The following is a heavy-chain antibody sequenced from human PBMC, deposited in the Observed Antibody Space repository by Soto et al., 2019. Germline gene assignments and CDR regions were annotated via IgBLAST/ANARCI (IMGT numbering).Heavy chain of an antibody. CDR3: GRHYPIGNNWNYFDY. CDR2: IFYTGST. J-gene: IGHJ4*02. D-gene: IGHD1-1*01. Sequence: SETLSLTCTVSDGSISSYYWGWIRQPTGKGLEWIGYIFYTGSTNYNPSLKSRVTISVDTSKNQFSLKLSSVTAADTAVYYCGRHYPIGNNWNYFDYWGQGTLLTVSS. CDR1: DGSISSYY. V-gene: IGHV4-59*08.